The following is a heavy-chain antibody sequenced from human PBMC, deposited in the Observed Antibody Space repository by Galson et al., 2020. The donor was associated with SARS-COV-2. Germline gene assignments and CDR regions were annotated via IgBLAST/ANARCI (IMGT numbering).Heavy chain of an antibody. Sequence: ASETLSPTCTVSGGSIISSRYYWAWIRQPPGKGQEWIGSIYYSGSTYYKAYLTSPVTISIETSNNQFSLTLTSVNAADTAMYYCARDATTWTQLWPASVDGVDIWGRGTMVTVSS. J-gene: IGHJ3*02. D-gene: IGHD5-18*01. CDR3: ARDATTWTQLWPASVDGVDI. CDR1: GGSIISSRYY. CDR2: IYYSGST. V-gene: IGHV4-39*07.